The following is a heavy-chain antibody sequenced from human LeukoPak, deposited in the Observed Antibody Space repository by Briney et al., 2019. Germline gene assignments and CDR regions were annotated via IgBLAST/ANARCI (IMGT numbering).Heavy chain of an antibody. CDR1: GGSISSGDYY. D-gene: IGHD6-13*01. V-gene: IGHV4-30-4*01. Sequence: SEILSLTCTVSGGSISSGDYYWSWIRQPPGKGLEWIGYIYYSGSTNHNPSLKSRVTISVDTSKNQFSLKLSSVTAADTAVYYCARSYSSSWYYLDCWGQGTLVTVSS. CDR2: IYYSGST. J-gene: IGHJ4*02. CDR3: ARSYSSSWYYLDC.